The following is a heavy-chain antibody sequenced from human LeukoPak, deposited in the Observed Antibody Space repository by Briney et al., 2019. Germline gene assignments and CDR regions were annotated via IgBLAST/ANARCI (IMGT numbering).Heavy chain of an antibody. J-gene: IGHJ3*01. D-gene: IGHD2-2*02. CDR2: IYHSGST. V-gene: IGHV4-4*02. CDR3: ARTRNGCYSFWPFDV. Sequence: SETLSLPCAVSGGSITNSNWWSWVRQPPGKGLEWIGEIYHSGSTNYNPSLKSRVTISVDKSKMQFSLKLTSVTAADTAVYYCARTRNGCYSFWPFDVWGQGTMVTVSS. CDR1: GGSITNSNW.